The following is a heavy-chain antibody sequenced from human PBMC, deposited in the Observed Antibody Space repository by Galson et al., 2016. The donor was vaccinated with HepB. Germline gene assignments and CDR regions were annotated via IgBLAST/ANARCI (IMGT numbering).Heavy chain of an antibody. CDR2: MWDDGSEK. V-gene: IGHV3-33*01. CDR1: GFIFSGYG. D-gene: IGHD1-1*01. Sequence: SLRLSCAASGFIFSGYGMHGVRQAPGKGLEWLAVMWDDGSEKHHIDSVKGRFTISRDNSKNMLYLEMNNLRDEDTAVYYCARDSGYNHFDYWGQGTLVTVSS. J-gene: IGHJ4*02. CDR3: ARDSGYNHFDY.